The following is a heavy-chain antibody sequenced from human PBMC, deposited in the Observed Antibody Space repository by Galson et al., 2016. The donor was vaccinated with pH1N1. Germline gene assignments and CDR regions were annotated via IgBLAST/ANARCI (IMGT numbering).Heavy chain of an antibody. CDR1: GFTITSYA. CDR2: ISDSGGST. CDR3: AKDPARQLWFRGAFDV. Sequence: SLRLSCAAPGFTITSYAMHWVRLAPGKGLEWASYISDSGGSTYYADSVKGRFTISRDTSKNTLYLQMNSLRAEDTALYYCAKDPARQLWFRGAFDVWGQGTKVTISS. J-gene: IGHJ3*01. D-gene: IGHD3-10*01. V-gene: IGHV3-23*01.